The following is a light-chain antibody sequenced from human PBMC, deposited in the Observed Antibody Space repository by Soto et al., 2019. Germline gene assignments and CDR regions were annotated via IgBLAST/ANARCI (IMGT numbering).Light chain of an antibody. Sequence: EIVLTQSPATLSLSPGERATLSCRASQSVGSSLAWYQQRPGQAPRLLIYDAFIRATGIPARFSGCESGTDFTLTISSIETEEFAVYYCQQYNIWHRTFGLGTKGDIK. V-gene: IGKV3-11*01. J-gene: IGKJ1*01. CDR3: QQYNIWHRT. CDR1: QSVGSS. CDR2: DAF.